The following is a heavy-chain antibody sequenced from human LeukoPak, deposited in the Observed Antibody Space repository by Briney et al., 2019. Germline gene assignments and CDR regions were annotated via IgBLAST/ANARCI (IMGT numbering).Heavy chain of an antibody. Sequence: SETLSLTCAVSGGPFSGYFWSWIRQSSGKGLEWIGEIHNSGTTNYNPSLNSRVTISEDTSKNQFYLNLSSVTAADTAVYFCARDNPDGYTHGHYYYNMDVWGKGTTVTVSS. CDR2: IHNSGTT. CDR1: GGPFSGYF. D-gene: IGHD5-18*01. V-gene: IGHV4-34*01. CDR3: ARDNPDGYTHGHYYYNMDV. J-gene: IGHJ6*03.